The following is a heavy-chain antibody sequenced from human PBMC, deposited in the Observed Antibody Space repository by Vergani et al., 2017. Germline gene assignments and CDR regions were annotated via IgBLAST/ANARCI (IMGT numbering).Heavy chain of an antibody. J-gene: IGHJ4*02. CDR3: AGDHSGYDHVDY. CDR1: GGTFSSYT. Sequence: QVQLVQSGAEVKKPGSSVKVSCKASGGTFSSYTISWVRQAPGQGLEWMGRIIPILGIANYAQKFQGRVTITADKSTSTAYMELSSLRSDDTAVYYCAGDHSGYDHVDYWGQGTLVTVSS. V-gene: IGHV1-69*08. D-gene: IGHD5-12*01. CDR2: IIPILGIA.